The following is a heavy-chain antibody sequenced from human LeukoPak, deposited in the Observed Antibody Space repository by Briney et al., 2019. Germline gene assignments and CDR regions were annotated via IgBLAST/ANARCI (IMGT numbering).Heavy chain of an antibody. Sequence: PGWSLRLSCAASGFTFRNYGKHWVRHAPGKGLEWVAIIWYDGSKNYYADSVKGRFSISRDNFNNTLYLHMNSLRAEDAALYYCARAPYTTGRSFYFDSWGQGTLVTVSS. CDR2: IWYDGSKN. V-gene: IGHV3-33*01. CDR3: ARAPYTTGRSFYFDS. J-gene: IGHJ4*02. D-gene: IGHD2-2*02. CDR1: GFTFRNYG.